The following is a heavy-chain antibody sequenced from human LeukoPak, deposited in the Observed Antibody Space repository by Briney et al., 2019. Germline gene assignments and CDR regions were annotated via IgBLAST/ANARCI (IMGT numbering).Heavy chain of an antibody. V-gene: IGHV3-21*01. J-gene: IGHJ3*02. CDR3: ARDSEGAFGGVDDI. CDR1: GFTFSSYS. D-gene: IGHD4-23*01. Sequence: GGSLRLSCAASGFTFSSYSMNWVRQAPGKGLEWVSSISSSSSYIYYADSVKGRFTISRDNAKNSLYLQMNSLRAEDTAVYYCARDSEGAFGGVDDIWGQGTMVTVSS. CDR2: ISSSSSYI.